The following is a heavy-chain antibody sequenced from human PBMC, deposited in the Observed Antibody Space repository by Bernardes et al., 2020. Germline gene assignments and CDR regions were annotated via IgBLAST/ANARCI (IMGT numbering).Heavy chain of an antibody. CDR2: IYYSGST. CDR1: GGSVSSGSYY. J-gene: IGHJ5*02. Sequence: SETLSLTCTVSGGSVSSGSYYWIWLRQPPGKGLEWIGYIYYSGSTNYNPSLKSRVTIAVDTSKNQFYLKLSSVTAADTDVYYCARSHYDFWSTTAHNWFDPWGQGTLVTVSS. CDR3: ARSHYDFWSTTAHNWFDP. V-gene: IGHV4-61*01. D-gene: IGHD3-3*01.